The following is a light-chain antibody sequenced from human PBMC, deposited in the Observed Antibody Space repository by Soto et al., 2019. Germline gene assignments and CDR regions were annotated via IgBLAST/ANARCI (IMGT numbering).Light chain of an antibody. Sequence: EIVFTQSPGTLSWSPGYRATLSCRSSQSINGNYLHWYQQKPGQAPRLLIYGAATRAAGIPARFSGRGSGTEFTLTISSLQSEDFGVYYCQQYNNWPGTFGQGTKVDIK. CDR1: QSINGNY. V-gene: IGKV3-15*01. CDR3: QQYNNWPGT. CDR2: GAA. J-gene: IGKJ1*01.